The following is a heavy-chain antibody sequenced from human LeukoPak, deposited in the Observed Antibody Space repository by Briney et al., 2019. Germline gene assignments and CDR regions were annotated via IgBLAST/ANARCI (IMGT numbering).Heavy chain of an antibody. V-gene: IGHV1-46*01. J-gene: IGHJ4*02. CDR2: INPSGGST. D-gene: IGHD2-8*01. CDR3: ARGVRYCTNGVCYHFDY. CDR1: GYTFTSYY. Sequence: ASVKVSCKASGYTFTSYYMHWVRQAPGQGLEWMGIINPSGGSTSYAQKFQGRVTITRNTSISTAYMELSSLRSEDTAVYYCARGVRYCTNGVCYHFDYWGQGTLVTVSS.